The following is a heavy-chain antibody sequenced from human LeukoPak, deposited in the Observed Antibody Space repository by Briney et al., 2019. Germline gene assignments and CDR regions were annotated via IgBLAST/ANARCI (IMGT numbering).Heavy chain of an antibody. CDR2: VTGSGGST. CDR3: AKDPYGDYSWFDP. Sequence: GGSLRLSCAASGFTFSSYAMSWVRQAPGEGLEWVSAVTGSGGSTYDADSVKGRFTISRDNSKNTLYLQMNSLRAEDTAVYYCAKDPYGDYSWFDPWGQGTLVTVSS. J-gene: IGHJ5*02. V-gene: IGHV3-23*01. CDR1: GFTFSSYA. D-gene: IGHD4-17*01.